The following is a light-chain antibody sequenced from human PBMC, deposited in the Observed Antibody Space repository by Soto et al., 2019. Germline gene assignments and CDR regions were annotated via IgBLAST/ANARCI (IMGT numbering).Light chain of an antibody. CDR2: WAS. CDR3: QQYYTTPPYT. V-gene: IGKV4-1*01. CDR1: QSILFTSHNKNY. J-gene: IGKJ2*01. Sequence: DIVMTQSPDSLAVSLGERAAINCKSSQSILFTSHNKNYLAWYQQKPGQPPKLLIYWASTRESGVPDRFSGSGSGTDFTLTISSLQAEDVAVSYCQQYYTTPPYTFGQGTKVEIK.